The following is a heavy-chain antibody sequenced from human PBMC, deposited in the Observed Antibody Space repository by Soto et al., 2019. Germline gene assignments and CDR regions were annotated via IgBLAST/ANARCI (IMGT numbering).Heavy chain of an antibody. D-gene: IGHD3-22*01. CDR3: AKASLPYYDTSVYSMAGIDY. CDR1: GGSFSSYL. J-gene: IGHJ4*02. CDR2: ITPILAPP. Sequence: QVRLVQSGAEVKKPGSSVKVSCKASGGSFSSYLITWVRQAPGQGLEWVGGITPILAPPNYAQKFQGRVTMTADVSTSTAYMELLSLTSEHTVVYYCAKASLPYYDTSVYSMAGIDYWGQGTLLSVSS. V-gene: IGHV1-69*01.